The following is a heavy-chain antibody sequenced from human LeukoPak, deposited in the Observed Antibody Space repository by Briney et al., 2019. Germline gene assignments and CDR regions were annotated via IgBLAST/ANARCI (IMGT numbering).Heavy chain of an antibody. V-gene: IGHV1-2*02. CDR3: ASRAIREIIPYFDY. CDR1: GYTLTGYY. D-gene: IGHD3-3*01. CDR2: INPNSGGT. J-gene: IGHJ4*02. Sequence: ASVKVSCKASGYTLTGYYIHWVRQAPGQGLEWMGWINPNSGGTNYAQKFQDRVTMARDTSISTSYMELSGLKYDDTAVYYCASRAIREIIPYFDYWGQGALVTVSS.